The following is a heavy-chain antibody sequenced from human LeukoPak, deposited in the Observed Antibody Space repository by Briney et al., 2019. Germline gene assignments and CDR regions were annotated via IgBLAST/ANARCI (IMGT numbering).Heavy chain of an antibody. V-gene: IGHV4-61*08. CDR2: IYYSGST. CDR3: ARGMVRGVLDAFDI. Sequence: SETLSPTCAVSGGSISSGGYYWSWIRQPPGKGLEWIGYIYYSGSTNYNPSLKSRVTISVDTSKNQFSLKLSSVTAADTAVYYCARGMVRGVLDAFDIWGQGTMVTVSS. J-gene: IGHJ3*02. CDR1: GGSISSGGYY. D-gene: IGHD3-10*01.